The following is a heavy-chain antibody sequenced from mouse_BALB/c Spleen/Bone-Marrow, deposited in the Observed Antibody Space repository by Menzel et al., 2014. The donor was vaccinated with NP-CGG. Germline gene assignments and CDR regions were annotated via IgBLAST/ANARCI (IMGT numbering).Heavy chain of an antibody. J-gene: IGHJ3*01. V-gene: IGHV5-6-5*01. CDR3: AREGDGYDPAWFAY. Sequence: EVKLMESGGGLVKPGGTLKLSCAASGFTFNNYAMSWVRQTPEKRLERVASISGGGIPYYPAHLQGRFTISRDNARNILYLQMSSLRSEDTAMYCCAREGDGYDPAWFAYWGQGTLVTVS. CDR2: ISGGGIP. CDR1: GFTFNNYA. D-gene: IGHD2-2*01.